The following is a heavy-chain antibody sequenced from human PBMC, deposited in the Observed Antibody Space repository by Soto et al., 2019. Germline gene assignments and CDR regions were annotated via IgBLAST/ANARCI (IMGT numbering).Heavy chain of an antibody. CDR3: ARDLRRGYSGNYNWYDP. CDR1: GYTFSSYG. Sequence: QAQLVQSGAEVKKPGASVNVSCKASGYTFSSYGISWVRQAPGQGLEWMGWINTFSGNTNYAPKLQGRLTITTDTSTSRAYMELRSLISDDTAIYCCARDLRRGYSGNYNWYDPWGQGTLVVVSS. CDR2: INTFSGNT. D-gene: IGHD1-26*01. J-gene: IGHJ5*02. V-gene: IGHV1-18*01.